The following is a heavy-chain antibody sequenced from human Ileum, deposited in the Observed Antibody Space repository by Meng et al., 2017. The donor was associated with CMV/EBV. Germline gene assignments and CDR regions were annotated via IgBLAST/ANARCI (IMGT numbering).Heavy chain of an antibody. J-gene: IGHJ6*02. CDR1: YA. D-gene: IGHD2-2*01. CDR2: IVPIFRIS. V-gene: IGHV1-69*17. Sequence: YAVSWVRQAPGKGLEWIGGIVPIFRISNYAQKFQGRVTVTADKSTNTAYMELSSLRSEDTAIYYCARYQDCPASSCYSSYYYGMDVWGQGTTVTVSS. CDR3: ARYQDCPASSCYSSYYYGMDV.